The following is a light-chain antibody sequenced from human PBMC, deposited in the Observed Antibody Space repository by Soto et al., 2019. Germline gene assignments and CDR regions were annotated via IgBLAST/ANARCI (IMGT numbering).Light chain of an antibody. V-gene: IGLV1-40*01. CDR1: SSNLGAGYE. CDR2: GNR. CDR3: QAYDYSLTASV. Sequence: QSGLTQPPSVSGAPGQRVTLSCTGNSSNLGAGYEVHWYQQLPGAAPKLVIFGNRNRPSGVPERFSGSKSGTSASLAITGLQAEDEAHYYCQAYDYSLTASVFGGGTKLTVL. J-gene: IGLJ3*02.